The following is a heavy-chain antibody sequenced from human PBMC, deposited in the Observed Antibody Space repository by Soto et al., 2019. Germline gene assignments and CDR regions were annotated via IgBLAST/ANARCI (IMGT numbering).Heavy chain of an antibody. CDR1: GFTLRNYE. CDR2: ISGSNNNI. V-gene: IGHV3-48*03. CDR3: ASERLCGADCYFFDN. J-gene: IGHJ4*02. Sequence: GGSLRLSCAASGFTLRNYEMNWVRQAPGKGLEWISKISGSNNNIYYADSVRGRFTISRDNTKNSLYLQMNSLRAEDTAIYYCASERLCGADCYFFDNWGQGTQVTVS. D-gene: IGHD2-21*02.